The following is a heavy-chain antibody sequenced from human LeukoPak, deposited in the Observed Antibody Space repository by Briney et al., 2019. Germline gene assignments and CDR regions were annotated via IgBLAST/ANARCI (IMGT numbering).Heavy chain of an antibody. CDR2: INHSGST. CDR3: ARWVGTAMADDAFDI. D-gene: IGHD5-18*01. CDR1: GVSFRGYY. Sequence: PSETLSLTCAVYGVSFRGYYWSWIRQPPGKGLEWIGEINHSGSTNYNPSLKSRVTISVDTSKNQFSLKLSSVTAADTAVYYCARWVGTAMADDAFDIWGQGTMVTVSS. J-gene: IGHJ3*02. V-gene: IGHV4-34*01.